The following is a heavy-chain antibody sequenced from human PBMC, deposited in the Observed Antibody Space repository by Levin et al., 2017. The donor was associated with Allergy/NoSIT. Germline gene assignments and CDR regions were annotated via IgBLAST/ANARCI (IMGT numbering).Heavy chain of an antibody. CDR3: ARDSGAGAAIDF. Sequence: QPGGSLRLSCAASGFIFSSYGIHWVRQAPGKGLEWVAVIWHDGKNKYYADSVKGRFTISRDNSKNTMYLQMNSLRADDTAVYHCARDSGAGAAIDFWGQGTLVTVSS. V-gene: IGHV3-33*01. CDR1: GFIFSSYG. D-gene: IGHD1-26*01. CDR2: IWHDGKNK. J-gene: IGHJ4*02.